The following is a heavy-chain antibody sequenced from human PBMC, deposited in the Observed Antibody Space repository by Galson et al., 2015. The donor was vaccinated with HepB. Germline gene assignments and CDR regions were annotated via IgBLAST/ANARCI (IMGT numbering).Heavy chain of an antibody. CDR1: GFTFSSYW. CDR3: ARRISLVRGIITKPDYYYGMDV. V-gene: IGHV3-7*03. D-gene: IGHD3-10*01. CDR2: INQDGSSK. Sequence: SLRLSCAASGFTFSSYWMNWVRQAPGKGLEWEAHINQDGSSKYYVDSVKGRFTISRDNAKDSVYLQLDSLRAEDTAVYYCARRISLVRGIITKPDYYYGMDVWGKGSTVTVAS. J-gene: IGHJ6*04.